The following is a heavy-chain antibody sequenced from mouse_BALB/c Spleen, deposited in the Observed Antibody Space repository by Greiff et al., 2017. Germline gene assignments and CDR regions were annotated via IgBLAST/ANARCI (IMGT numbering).Heavy chain of an antibody. D-gene: IGHD2-10*01. CDR3: ARGTYYGNSYAMDY. Sequence: VKLMESGPGLVAPSQSLSITCTVSGFSLTSYGVHWVRQPPGKGLEWLGVIWAGGSTNYNSALMSRLSISKDNSKSQVFLKMNSLQTDDTAMYYCARGTYYGNSYAMDYWGQGTSVTVSS. CDR1: GFSLTSYG. J-gene: IGHJ4*01. V-gene: IGHV2-9*02. CDR2: IWAGGST.